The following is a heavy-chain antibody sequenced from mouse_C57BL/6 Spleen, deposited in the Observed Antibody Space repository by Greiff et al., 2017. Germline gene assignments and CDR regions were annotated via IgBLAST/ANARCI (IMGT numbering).Heavy chain of an antibody. J-gene: IGHJ2*01. CDR1: SYTFTSYW. CDR2: IDPSDSYT. Sequence: QVQLQQSGAELVMPGASVKLSCKASSYTFTSYWMHWVKQRPGQGLEWIGEIDPSDSYTNYNQKFKGKSTLTVDKASSNAYMQLSSLTSEDSAVYYCATTVVGGGYWGQGTTLTVSS. V-gene: IGHV1-69*01. CDR3: ATTVVGGGY. D-gene: IGHD1-1*01.